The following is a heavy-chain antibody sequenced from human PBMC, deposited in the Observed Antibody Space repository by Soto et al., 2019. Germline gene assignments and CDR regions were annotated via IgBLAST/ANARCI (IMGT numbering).Heavy chain of an antibody. D-gene: IGHD3-10*01. Sequence: PVKVSCKASGGTFSHYAINLVRQAPGQGPEWMGGIIPIFGTANYAQKFQGRVTITADESTSTAYMELSSLRSEDTAVYYCARGVGSGSYYNQYNWFDPWGQGTLVTVSS. CDR1: GGTFSHYA. V-gene: IGHV1-69*13. CDR3: ARGVGSGSYYNQYNWFDP. CDR2: IIPIFGTA. J-gene: IGHJ5*02.